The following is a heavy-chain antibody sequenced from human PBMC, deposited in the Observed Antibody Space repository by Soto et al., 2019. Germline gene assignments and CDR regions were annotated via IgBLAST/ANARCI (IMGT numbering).Heavy chain of an antibody. CDR3: AKDGGLSARYFDT. V-gene: IGHV3-23*01. D-gene: IGHD3-10*01. CDR1: GFTFRKYA. Sequence: EVQLLESGGGLGQPGGSLRLSCTASGFTFRKYAMSWVRQAPGKGLEWISGISDSDDDTYYADSVRGRFTISRDNSKNTLYLQMNSLRGDDTAVYYCAKDGGLSARYFDTWGQGTLVTVSS. J-gene: IGHJ4*02. CDR2: ISDSDDDT.